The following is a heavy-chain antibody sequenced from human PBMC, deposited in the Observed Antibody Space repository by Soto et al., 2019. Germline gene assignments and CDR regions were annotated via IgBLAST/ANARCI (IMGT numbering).Heavy chain of an antibody. Sequence: EVQLVESGGGLVQPGGSLRLSCAASGFTFSSYSMNWVRQAPGKGLEWVSYISSSGSTIYYADSVKGRFTISRDNAKNSLYLQMNSLRAEDTAVYYCARDGGGSYRPFDYWGQGTLVTVSS. CDR1: GFTFSSYS. CDR2: ISSSGSTI. J-gene: IGHJ4*02. D-gene: IGHD1-26*01. CDR3: ARDGGGSYRPFDY. V-gene: IGHV3-48*04.